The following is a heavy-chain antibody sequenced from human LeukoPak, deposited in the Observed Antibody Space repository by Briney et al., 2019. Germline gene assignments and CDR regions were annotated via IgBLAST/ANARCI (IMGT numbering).Heavy chain of an antibody. Sequence: GGSLRLSCAASGFTFISYAIHWVRQAPGKGLEWVAFIRYDGSNKYYADSVKGRFTISRDNSKNTLYLQMNSLRAEDTAPYYCAKGGPTILDYWGQGTLVTVSS. J-gene: IGHJ4*02. D-gene: IGHD1-26*01. CDR3: AKGGPTILDY. V-gene: IGHV3-30*02. CDR2: IRYDGSNK. CDR1: GFTFISYA.